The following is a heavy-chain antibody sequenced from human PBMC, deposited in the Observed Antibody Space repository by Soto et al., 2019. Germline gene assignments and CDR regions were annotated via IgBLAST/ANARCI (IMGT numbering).Heavy chain of an antibody. CDR1: GYSYTSYW. V-gene: IGHV5-51*01. J-gene: IGHJ6*02. CDR2: IYPGDSDT. D-gene: IGHD6-13*01. CDR3: ARQKDIAAALYYYGMDV. Sequence: PGESLKISCKGSGYSYTSYWIGWVRQMPGKGLEWMGIIYPGDSDTRYSPSFQGQVTISADKSISTAYLQWSSLKASDTAMYYCARQKDIAAALYYYGMDVWGQGTTVTVSS.